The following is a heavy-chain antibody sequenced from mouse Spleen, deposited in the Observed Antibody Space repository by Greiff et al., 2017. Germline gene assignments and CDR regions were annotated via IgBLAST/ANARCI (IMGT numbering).Heavy chain of an antibody. J-gene: IGHJ4*01. V-gene: IGHV2-2*01. CDR2: IWSGGST. CDR3: ARRRSDGNYGAMDY. Sequence: VKLQESGPGLVQPSQSLSITCTVSGFSLTSYGVHWVRQSPGKGLEWLGVIWSGGSTDYNAAFISRLSISKDNSKSQVFFKMNSLQADDTAIYYCARRRSDGNYGAMDYWGQGTSVTVSS. D-gene: IGHD2-1*01. CDR1: GFSLTSYG.